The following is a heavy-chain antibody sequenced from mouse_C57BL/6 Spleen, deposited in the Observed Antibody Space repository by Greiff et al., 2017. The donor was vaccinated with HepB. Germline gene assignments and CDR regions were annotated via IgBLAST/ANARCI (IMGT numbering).Heavy chain of an antibody. J-gene: IGHJ4*01. CDR1: GYTFTDYN. CDR3: ARSTMVNYAMDY. D-gene: IGHD2-2*01. CDR2: INPNNGGT. V-gene: IGHV1-18*01. Sequence: EVQLLQSGPDLVKPGASVKIPCTASGYTFTDYNMDWVKQSPGKSLEWIGDINPNNGGTIYNQKFKGKATLTGDKSSSRAYMELRSLTSEDTTVYYCARSTMVNYAMDYWGQGTSVTVSS.